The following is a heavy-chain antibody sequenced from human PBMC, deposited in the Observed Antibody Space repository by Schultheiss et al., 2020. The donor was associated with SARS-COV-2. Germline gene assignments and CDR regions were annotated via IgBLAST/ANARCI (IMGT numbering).Heavy chain of an antibody. J-gene: IGHJ4*02. D-gene: IGHD3-22*01. V-gene: IGHV4-39*07. Sequence: SETLSLTCTVSGGSIDSSNYYWGWIRQPPGKGLEWIGEINHSGSTNYNPSLKSRVTISVDTSKNQFSLKLSSVTAADTAVYYCARVNYYDSSGYYYFDYWGQGTLVTVSS. CDR2: INHSGST. CDR3: ARVNYYDSSGYYYFDY. CDR1: GGSIDSSNYY.